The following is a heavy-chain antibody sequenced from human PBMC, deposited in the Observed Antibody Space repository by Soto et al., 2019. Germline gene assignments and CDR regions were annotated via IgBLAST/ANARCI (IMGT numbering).Heavy chain of an antibody. Sequence: SETLSLTCTVSGGSISSSSYYWGWIRQPPGKGLEWIGSIYYSGSTYYNPSLKSRVTISVDTSKNQFSLKLSSVTAADTAVYYCARAPVVVVAAGDWYFDLWGRGTLVTVSS. V-gene: IGHV4-39*07. CDR3: ARAPVVVVAAGDWYFDL. CDR1: GGSISSSSYY. CDR2: IYYSGST. D-gene: IGHD2-15*01. J-gene: IGHJ2*01.